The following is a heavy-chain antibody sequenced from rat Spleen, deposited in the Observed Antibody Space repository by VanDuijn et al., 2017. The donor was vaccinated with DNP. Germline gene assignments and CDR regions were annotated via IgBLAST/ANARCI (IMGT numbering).Heavy chain of an antibody. D-gene: IGHD1-11*01. V-gene: IGHV5-7*01. Sequence: EVQLVESGGGLVQPGRSMKLSCAASGFTFSNYGMAWVRQAPKKGLEWVATISYDGSSTYYRDSVKGRFTISRDYAQSTLYLQMDSLRSEDTATYYCAREGDYGGYSAKFDYWGQGVMVTVSS. J-gene: IGHJ2*01. CDR1: GFTFSNYG. CDR3: AREGDYGGYSAKFDY. CDR2: ISYDGSST.